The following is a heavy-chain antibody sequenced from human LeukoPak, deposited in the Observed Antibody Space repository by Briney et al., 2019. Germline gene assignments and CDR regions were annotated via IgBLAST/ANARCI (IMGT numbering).Heavy chain of an antibody. D-gene: IGHD3-10*01. CDR3: ARDMVRGATRGYYYYGMDV. V-gene: IGHV4-59*12. CDR2: FYNSGRS. CDR1: DDSISDYY. Sequence: SETLSLTCTVSDDSISDYYRGWIRQPPGKGLEWIGYFYNSGRSTYNPSLKSRVTISVDTSKNQFSLKLSSATAADTAVYYCARDMVRGATRGYYYYGMDVWGQGTTVTVSS. J-gene: IGHJ6*02.